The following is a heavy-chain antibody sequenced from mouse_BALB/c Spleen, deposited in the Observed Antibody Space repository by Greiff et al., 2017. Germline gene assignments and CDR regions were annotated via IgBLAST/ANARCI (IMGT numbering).Heavy chain of an antibody. CDR1: GFTFSSYA. D-gene: IGHD2-3*01. J-gene: IGHJ2*01. CDR2: ISSGGSTI. Sequence: EVMLVESGGGLVKPGGSLKLSCAASGFTFSSYAMSWVRQSPEKRLEWVAEISSGGSTIYYADTVKGRFTISRDNPKNTLFLQMTSLRSEDTAMYYCARYGYYVLDYWGQGTTLTVSS. CDR3: ARYGYYVLDY. V-gene: IGHV5-9-4*01.